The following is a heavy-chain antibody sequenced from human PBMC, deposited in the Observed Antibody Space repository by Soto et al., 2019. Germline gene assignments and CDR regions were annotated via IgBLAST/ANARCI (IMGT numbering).Heavy chain of an antibody. CDR2: IKQDGSEK. J-gene: IGHJ4*02. V-gene: IGHV3-7*03. Sequence: EVQLVESGGGLVQPGGSLRLSCAASGFTFSSYWMSWVRQAPGKGLEWVANIKQDGSEKYYVDSVKGRFTISRDNAKNSLYLQMNSLRAEDTAVYYCARERRDYTANFDYWGQGTLVTVSS. CDR1: GFTFSSYW. D-gene: IGHD4-4*01. CDR3: ARERRDYTANFDY.